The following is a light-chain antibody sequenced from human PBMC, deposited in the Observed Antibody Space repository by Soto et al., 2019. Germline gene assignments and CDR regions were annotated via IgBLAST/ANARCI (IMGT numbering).Light chain of an antibody. Sequence: DIQMTQSPSTLSASVGDRVTITCRASQSISSWLAWYQQKPGKAPKLLIYKASSLESGAPSRFSGSGSGTEFTLTISSLQPDDFATYYCQQYETYTYTFGQGTKLEIK. J-gene: IGKJ2*01. CDR3: QQYETYTYT. CDR2: KAS. CDR1: QSISSW. V-gene: IGKV1-5*03.